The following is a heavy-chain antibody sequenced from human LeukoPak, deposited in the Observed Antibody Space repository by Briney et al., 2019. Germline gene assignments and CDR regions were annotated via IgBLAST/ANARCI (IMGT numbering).Heavy chain of an antibody. CDR2: IIPIFGTA. Sequence: SVKVSCKASGGTFSSYAISWVRQAPGQGLEWMGGIIPIFGTANYAQKFQGRVTITADESTTTAYMELSSLRSEDTAVYYCARDRGSGYSYETPDHWGQGTLVTVSS. CDR1: GGTFSSYA. CDR3: ARDRGSGYSYETPDH. V-gene: IGHV1-69*13. J-gene: IGHJ4*02. D-gene: IGHD5-18*01.